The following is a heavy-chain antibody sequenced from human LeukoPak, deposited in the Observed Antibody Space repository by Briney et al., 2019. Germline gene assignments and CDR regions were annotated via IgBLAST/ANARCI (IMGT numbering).Heavy chain of an antibody. D-gene: IGHD3-9*01. CDR3: SSTYYDILTGFEEDY. J-gene: IGHJ4*02. CDR1: GGSFSGYY. V-gene: IGHV4-34*01. Sequence: LETLSLTCAVYGGSFSGYYWSWIRQPPGKGLEWIGEINHSGSTNYNPSLKSRVTISVDTSKNQFSLKLSSVTAADTAVYYCSSTYYDILTGFEEDYWGQGTLVTVSS. CDR2: INHSGST.